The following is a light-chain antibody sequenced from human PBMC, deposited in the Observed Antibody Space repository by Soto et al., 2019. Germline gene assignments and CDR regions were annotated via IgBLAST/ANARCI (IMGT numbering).Light chain of an antibody. V-gene: IGKV3-20*01. CDR2: VAS. Sequence: EIVLTQSPGTMSLSPGERATLSCRASQSISSSHLAWYQRKPDQTPRLLIYVASNGATGIPDSFSGSGSGTDFTLTISRLDPEDFAVYYCQHYGNEGTFGPGTQVDLK. CDR1: QSISSSH. J-gene: IGKJ3*01. CDR3: QHYGNEGT.